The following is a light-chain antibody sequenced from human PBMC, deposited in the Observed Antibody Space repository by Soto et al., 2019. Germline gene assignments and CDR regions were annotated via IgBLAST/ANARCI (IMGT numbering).Light chain of an antibody. V-gene: IGKV1-5*01. J-gene: IGKJ1*01. CDR1: QRIATW. Sequence: DIPLTPSPSILSASVGDIVTITCRASQRIATWLAWYQHQPGSAPKLLIYGASTLQSGVPSRFSGSGSGAEFTLTTDNLQPEDFATYYCQQYHRYWTFGPGTKVDI. CDR2: GAS. CDR3: QQYHRYWT.